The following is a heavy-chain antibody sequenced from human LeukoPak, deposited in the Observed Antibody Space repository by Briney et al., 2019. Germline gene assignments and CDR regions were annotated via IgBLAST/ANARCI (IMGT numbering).Heavy chain of an antibody. CDR1: GYTFTSYG. CDR2: ISAYSGNT. V-gene: IGHV1-18*01. J-gene: IGHJ4*02. D-gene: IGHD4-17*01. Sequence: SVQVSCKASGYTFTSYGISWVRQAPGQGLEWMGWISAYSGNTNYAQKLQGRVTMTTDTSTSTAYMELRSLRSDDTAVYYCARETYGDYDFDYWGQGTLVTVSS. CDR3: ARETYGDYDFDY.